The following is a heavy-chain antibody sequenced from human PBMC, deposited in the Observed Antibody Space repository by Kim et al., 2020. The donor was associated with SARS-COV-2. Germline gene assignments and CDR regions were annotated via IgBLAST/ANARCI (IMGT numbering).Heavy chain of an antibody. J-gene: IGHJ4*02. V-gene: IGHV4-59*01. CDR2: IYYSGST. Sequence: SETLSLTCTVSGGSISSYYWSWIRQPPGKGLEWIGYIYYSGSTNYNPSLKSRVTISVDTSKNQFSLKLSSVTAADTAVYYCAREPRDGGLYSSILWGQGTLVTVSS. CDR1: GGSISSYY. D-gene: IGHD6-13*01. CDR3: AREPRDGGLYSSIL.